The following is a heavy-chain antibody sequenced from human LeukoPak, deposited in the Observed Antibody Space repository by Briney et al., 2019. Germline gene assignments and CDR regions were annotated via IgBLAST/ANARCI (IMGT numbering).Heavy chain of an antibody. J-gene: IGHJ4*02. D-gene: IGHD1-26*01. CDR1: GNTLSEVS. CDR2: VDPEDDKN. V-gene: IGHV1-24*01. Sequence: GASVKISCKVSGNTLSEVSMHWVRQAPGKGLEWMGGVDPEDDKNIYAQKFQGRVTMTEDTSTDTAYMELSNLRSEDTAVYYCATDHQWQLLGYWGQGTLVTVSS. CDR3: ATDHQWQLLGY.